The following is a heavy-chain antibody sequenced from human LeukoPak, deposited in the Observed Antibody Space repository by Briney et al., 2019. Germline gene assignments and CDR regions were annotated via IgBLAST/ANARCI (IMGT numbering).Heavy chain of an antibody. CDR3: ARQGGYSYGSFDY. CDR1: GGSISSSSYY. V-gene: IGHV4-39*01. D-gene: IGHD5-18*01. J-gene: IGHJ4*02. Sequence: SETLSLTCTVSGGSISSSSYYWGWIRQPPGKGLEWIGSIYYSGSTYYNPSLKSRVTISVDTSKNQFSLKLSSVTAADTAVYYCARQGGYSYGSFDYWGQGTLVTVSS. CDR2: IYYSGST.